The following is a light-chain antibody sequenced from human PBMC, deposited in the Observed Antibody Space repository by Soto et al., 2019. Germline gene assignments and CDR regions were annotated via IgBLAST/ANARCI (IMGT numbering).Light chain of an antibody. Sequence: QSVLTQPASVSGSAGKSITISCTGTSSDVGGYNYVSWYQQHPGKAPKLMIYDVSNRPSGVSNRFSGSKSGNTASLTISGLQAEDEADYYCSSYTSNSTHWVFGGGTKLTVL. CDR1: SSDVGGYNY. CDR2: DVS. V-gene: IGLV2-14*01. J-gene: IGLJ3*02. CDR3: SSYTSNSTHWV.